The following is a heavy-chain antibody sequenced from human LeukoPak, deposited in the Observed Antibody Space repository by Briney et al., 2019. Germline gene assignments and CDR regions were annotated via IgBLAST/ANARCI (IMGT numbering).Heavy chain of an antibody. Sequence: ASVKVSCKASGYTFTSYGISWVRQAPGQGLEWMGWISAYNGNTNYAQKLQGRVTMTTDTSTSTAYMELRSLRSDDTAVYYCAREVRYCSGGSCYPLADYWGQGTLVTVSS. V-gene: IGHV1-18*01. D-gene: IGHD2-15*01. CDR1: GYTFTSYG. CDR3: AREVRYCSGGSCYPLADY. J-gene: IGHJ4*02. CDR2: ISAYNGNT.